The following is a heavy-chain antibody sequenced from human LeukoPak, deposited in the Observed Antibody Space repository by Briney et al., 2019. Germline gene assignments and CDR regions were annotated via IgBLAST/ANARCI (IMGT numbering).Heavy chain of an antibody. V-gene: IGHV3-53*01. CDR3: ARGGGDYYYGMDV. CDR1: GFTVSSNY. CDR2: IYSGGST. D-gene: IGHD1-26*01. Sequence: GGSLRLSCAASGFTVSSNYMSWVRQAPGKGLEWVSVIYSGGSTYYADSVKGRFTTSRDNSKNTLYLQMNSLRAEDTAVYYCARGGGDYYYGMDVWGQGTTVTVSS. J-gene: IGHJ6*02.